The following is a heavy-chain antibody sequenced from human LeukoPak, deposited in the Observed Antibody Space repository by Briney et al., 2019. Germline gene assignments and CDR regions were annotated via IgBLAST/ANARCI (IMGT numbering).Heavy chain of an antibody. Sequence: SVKVSCKASGGTFSSYAISWVRQAPGQGLEWMGGIIPIFGTANYAQKFQGRVTITRDTSASTAYMELSSLRSEDTAVYYCARGLSRYSSSWYGYWGQGTLVTVSS. CDR1: GGTFSSYA. J-gene: IGHJ4*02. CDR3: ARGLSRYSSSWYGY. D-gene: IGHD6-13*01. V-gene: IGHV1-69*05. CDR2: IIPIFGTA.